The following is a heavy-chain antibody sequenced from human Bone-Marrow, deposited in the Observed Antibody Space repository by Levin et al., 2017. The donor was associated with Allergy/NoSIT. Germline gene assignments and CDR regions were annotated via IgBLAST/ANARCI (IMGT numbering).Heavy chain of an antibody. CDR2: FFYGGNT. J-gene: IGHJ5*02. CDR3: ARHGDGDGSGIQWFDP. CDR1: GGSISSSGYY. Sequence: SETLSLLCTVSGGSISSSGYYWGWIRQPPGKGLEWIASFFYGGNTYYNPSLKSRVTISADTSKNQFSLNLTSVTAADTAVYYCARHGDGDGSGIQWFDPWGQGTLVTVSS. D-gene: IGHD3-10*01. V-gene: IGHV4-39*01.